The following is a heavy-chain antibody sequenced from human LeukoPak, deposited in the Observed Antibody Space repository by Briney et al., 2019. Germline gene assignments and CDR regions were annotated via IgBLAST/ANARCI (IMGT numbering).Heavy chain of an antibody. CDR1: GFTFSDYY. D-gene: IGHD1-26*01. CDR3: AKGSSGSYSLDAFDI. J-gene: IGHJ3*02. CDR2: ISSSGSTI. Sequence: TPGGSLRLSRAASGFTFSDYYMSWIRQAPGKGLEWVSYISSSGSTIYYADSVKGRFTISRDNAKNSLYLQMNSLRTEDTALYYCAKGSSGSYSLDAFDIWGQGTMVTVSS. V-gene: IGHV3-11*01.